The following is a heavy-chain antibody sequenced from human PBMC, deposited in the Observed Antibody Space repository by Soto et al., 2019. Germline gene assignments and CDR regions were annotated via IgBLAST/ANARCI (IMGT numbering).Heavy chain of an antibody. Sequence: QVHLVESGGGVVQPGRSLRLSCAASGFTFSSYVMHWVRQAPGKGLEWVTLIWFDGNKKYYVDSVKGRFTISRDISKNTLFLQMNSRRAEDTAVYYWARGGGSGAMAGYTMDVWGQGTTVTVTS. V-gene: IGHV3-33*01. CDR1: GFTFSSYV. J-gene: IGHJ6*02. D-gene: IGHD3-10*01. CDR2: IWFDGNKK. CDR3: ARGGGSGAMAGYTMDV.